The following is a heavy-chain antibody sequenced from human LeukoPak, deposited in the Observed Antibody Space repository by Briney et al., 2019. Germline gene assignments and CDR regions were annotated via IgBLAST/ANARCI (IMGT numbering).Heavy chain of an antibody. Sequence: GGSLRLSCAASGFTFSSYWMHWVRQAPGKGLEWVSYISRSSTTIYYADSVKGRFTISRDNAKNSLYLQMNSLRAEDTAVYYCATSGYSSSWYFGWGQGTLVTVSS. D-gene: IGHD6-13*01. J-gene: IGHJ4*02. CDR2: ISRSSTTI. V-gene: IGHV3-48*01. CDR3: ATSGYSSSWYFG. CDR1: GFTFSSYW.